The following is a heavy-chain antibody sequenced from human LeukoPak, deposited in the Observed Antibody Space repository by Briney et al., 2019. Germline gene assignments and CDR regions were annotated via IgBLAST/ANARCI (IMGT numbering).Heavy chain of an antibody. V-gene: IGHV1-2*02. Sequence: ASVKVSCKASGYTFTGYYMHWVRQAPGQGLEWMGLINPNSGGTNYAQKFQGRVTMTRDTSISTAYMELSRLRSDDTAVYYCARGQQWLVPLDAFDIWGQGTMVTVSS. D-gene: IGHD6-19*01. J-gene: IGHJ3*02. CDR3: ARGQQWLVPLDAFDI. CDR2: INPNSGGT. CDR1: GYTFTGYY.